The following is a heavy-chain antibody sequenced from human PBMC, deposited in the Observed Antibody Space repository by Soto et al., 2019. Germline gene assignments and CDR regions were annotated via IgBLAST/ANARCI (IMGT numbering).Heavy chain of an antibody. V-gene: IGHV2-5*01. J-gene: IGHJ4*02. CDR3: ARFWRDSSGYYLYYFDY. D-gene: IGHD3-22*01. Sequence: SGPTLVNPTQTLTLTCTFSGFSLSTSGVGVGWIRQPPGKALEWLALIYWNDDKRYSPSLKSRLTITRDTSKNQVVLTMTNMDPVDTATYYCARFWRDSSGYYLYYFDYWGQGTLVTVSS. CDR1: GFSLSTSGVG. CDR2: IYWNDDK.